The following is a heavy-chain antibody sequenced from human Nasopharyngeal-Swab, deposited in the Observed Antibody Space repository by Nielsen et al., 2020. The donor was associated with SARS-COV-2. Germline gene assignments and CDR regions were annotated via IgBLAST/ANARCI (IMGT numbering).Heavy chain of an antibody. D-gene: IGHD1-26*01. V-gene: IGHV3-23*01. CDR3: AKDLAKYSGSYFDY. CDR2: LSGSGGST. J-gene: IGHJ4*02. Sequence: AGSLSLSCAASGFTFSSYAMSWVRQAPGKGLEWGSVLSGSGGSTYYADSVKGRFTISRDNSKNTPYLQMNSLRAEDTAVYYCAKDLAKYSGSYFDYWGQGTLVTVSS. CDR1: GFTFSSYA.